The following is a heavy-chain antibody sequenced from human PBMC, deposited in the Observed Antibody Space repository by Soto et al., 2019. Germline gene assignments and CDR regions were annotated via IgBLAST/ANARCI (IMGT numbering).Heavy chain of an antibody. CDR1: GFTFNTFE. D-gene: IGHD3-22*01. V-gene: IGHV3-23*01. Sequence: GGSLRLSCAASGFTFNTFEMSWVRQAPGRGLEWVSFISDDSSRTYYADSVKGRFTISRDNSKNTLYLQMNSLRAEDTAVYYCAKEWVYDSSGWSFDYWGQGTLVTVS. J-gene: IGHJ4*02. CDR2: ISDDSSRT. CDR3: AKEWVYDSSGWSFDY.